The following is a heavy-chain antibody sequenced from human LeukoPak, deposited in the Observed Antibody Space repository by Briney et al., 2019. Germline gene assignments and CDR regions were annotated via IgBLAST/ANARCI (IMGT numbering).Heavy chain of an antibody. CDR2: INDSGST. D-gene: IGHD3-22*01. V-gene: IGHV4-4*02. Sequence: PSETLSLTCTVSGGSISSSKWWSWVRQPPGKGLEWIGEINDSGSTNCNPSLKSRVTISVDKSKNQISLNVGSVTAADTAVYYCARWLIDWGQGTLVTVSS. CDR3: ARWLID. J-gene: IGHJ4*02. CDR1: GGSISSSKW.